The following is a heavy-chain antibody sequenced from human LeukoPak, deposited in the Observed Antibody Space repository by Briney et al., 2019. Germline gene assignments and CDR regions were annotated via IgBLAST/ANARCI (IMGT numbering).Heavy chain of an antibody. J-gene: IGHJ4*02. CDR2: IYYTGST. D-gene: IGHD5-24*01. CDR1: SGSISSSTYY. CDR3: ARAVGTDGYNLWVY. V-gene: IGHV4-39*07. Sequence: PSETLSLTCTVSSGSISSSTYYWGWIRQPPGKGLEWIGTIYYTGSTYYNPSLKSRVTISVDTSKDQFSLKLTSVTAADTAVYYCARAVGTDGYNLWVYWGQGTLVTVSS.